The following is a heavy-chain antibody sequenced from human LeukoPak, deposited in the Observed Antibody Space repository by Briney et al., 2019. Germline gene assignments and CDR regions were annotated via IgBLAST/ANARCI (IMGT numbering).Heavy chain of an antibody. D-gene: IGHD3-10*01. Sequence: PGGSLRLSCAASGFTVSSNYMSWVRQAPGKGLEWVSAISGSGGSTYYADSVKGRFTISRDNSKNTLYLQMNSLRAEDTAVYYCAKEGGESYGMDVWGQGTTVTVSS. CDR1: GFTVSSNY. CDR2: ISGSGGST. CDR3: AKEGGESYGMDV. J-gene: IGHJ6*02. V-gene: IGHV3-23*01.